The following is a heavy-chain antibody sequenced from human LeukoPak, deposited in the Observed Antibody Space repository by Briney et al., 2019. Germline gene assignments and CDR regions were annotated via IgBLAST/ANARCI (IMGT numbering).Heavy chain of an antibody. Sequence: GGSLRLSCAASGFTFSSYSMNWVRQAPGKGLEWVSYISSSSSTIYYADSVKGRFTISRDNAKNSLHLQMSSLRDEDTAVYYCARFPHYYDSSGYSFWGQGTLVTVSS. J-gene: IGHJ4*02. V-gene: IGHV3-48*02. CDR3: ARFPHYYDSSGYSF. CDR1: GFTFSSYS. CDR2: ISSSSSTI. D-gene: IGHD3-22*01.